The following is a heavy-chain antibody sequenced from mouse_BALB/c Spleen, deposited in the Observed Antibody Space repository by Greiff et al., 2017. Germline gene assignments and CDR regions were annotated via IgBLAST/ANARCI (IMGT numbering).Heavy chain of an antibody. CDR1: GYSITSGYY. V-gene: IGHV3-6*02. J-gene: IGHJ1*01. D-gene: IGHD3-2*02. Sequence: EVKLMESGPGLVKPSQSLSLTCSVTGYSITSGYYWNWIRQFPGNKLEWMGYISYDGSNNYNPSLKNRISITRDTSKNQFFLKLNSVTTEDTATYYCARGGYRWYFDVWGAGTTVTVSS. CDR3: ARGGYRWYFDV. CDR2: ISYDGSN.